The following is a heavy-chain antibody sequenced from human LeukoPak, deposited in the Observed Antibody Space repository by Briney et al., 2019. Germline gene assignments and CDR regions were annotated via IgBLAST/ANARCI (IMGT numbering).Heavy chain of an antibody. V-gene: IGHV3-23*01. CDR1: GFTFSSYA. J-gene: IGHJ4*02. Sequence: PGGSLRLSCAASGFTFSSYAMNWVRQAPGKGLEWVSAISGSGDSTNYADSVKGRFTISRDKSKNTLYLQMNSLRAEDTAVYYYARADSSGYYYSQFKYWGQGTLVTVSS. D-gene: IGHD3-22*01. CDR2: ISGSGDST. CDR3: ARADSSGYYYSQFKY.